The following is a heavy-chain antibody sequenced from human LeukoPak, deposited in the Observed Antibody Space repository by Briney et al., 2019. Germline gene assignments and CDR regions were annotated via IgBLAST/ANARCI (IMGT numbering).Heavy chain of an antibody. CDR1: GFTSSCYA. J-gene: IGHJ4*02. V-gene: IGHV3-23*01. CDR2: ISGSGGST. Sequence: GGSLRLSCAASGFTSSCYAMSWVRQAPGKGLVWVSAISGSGGSTYYADSVKGRFTISRDNSKNTLYLQMNSLRAEDTAVYYCAKDDGWVQYANWGQGTLVTVSS. CDR3: AKDDGWVQYAN. D-gene: IGHD5-24*01.